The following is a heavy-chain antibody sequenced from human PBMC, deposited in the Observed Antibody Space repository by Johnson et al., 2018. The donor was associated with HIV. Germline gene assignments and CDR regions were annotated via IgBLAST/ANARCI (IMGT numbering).Heavy chain of an antibody. CDR1: GFRFDDYG. CDR2: ISYDGSNK. V-gene: IGHV3-30*03. J-gene: IGHJ3*02. D-gene: IGHD1-26*01. Sequence: QVQLVESGGGVVRPGGSLRLSCAASGFRFDDYGMTWVRQAPGKGLEWVAVISYDGSNKYYADSVKGRFTISRDNSKNTLYLQMNSLRAEDTAVYYCARALEVGATTANEAFDIWGQGTMVTVSS. CDR3: ARALEVGATTANEAFDI.